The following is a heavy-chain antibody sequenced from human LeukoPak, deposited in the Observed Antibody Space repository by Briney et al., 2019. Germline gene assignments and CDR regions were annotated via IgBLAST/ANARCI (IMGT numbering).Heavy chain of an antibody. CDR2: ISRTSSTI. D-gene: IGHD6-13*01. CDR1: GFTFTTYS. V-gene: IGHV3-48*01. CDR3: ARDEYSSSRSTH. Sequence: QTGGSLRLSCEASGFTFTTYSMTWVRQAPGKGLEWVSQISRTSSTIYYADSVKGRFTISRDNAKNSLYLQMNSLTGEGTAVYYCARDEYSSSRSTHWGQGTLVTVSS. J-gene: IGHJ4*02.